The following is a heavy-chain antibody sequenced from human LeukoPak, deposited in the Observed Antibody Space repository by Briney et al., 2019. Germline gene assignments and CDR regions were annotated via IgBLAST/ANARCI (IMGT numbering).Heavy chain of an antibody. Sequence: GGSLRLSCAASGFTFSSYAMSWVRQAPGKGLEWVSGISSSGGSTVYADSVKGRFTISRDNFRNSLYLQMNSLRAEDTAVYYCARDRYDILTGSLGYYCMDVWGKGTTVTISS. V-gene: IGHV3-23*01. CDR2: ISSSGGST. J-gene: IGHJ6*03. CDR3: ARDRYDILTGSLGYYCMDV. D-gene: IGHD3-9*01. CDR1: GFTFSSYA.